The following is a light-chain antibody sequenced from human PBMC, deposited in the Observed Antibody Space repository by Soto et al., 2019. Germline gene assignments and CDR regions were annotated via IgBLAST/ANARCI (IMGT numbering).Light chain of an antibody. Sequence: DIQMTQSASSLSASVGDRVTITCQASQVISNYLNWYQQKPGKAPKLLIYDISTLEIGVPSRFSGSGSGTDFTFTITGLQPEDIATYYCQQYENLPYTFGQETKLEI. CDR1: QVISNY. CDR3: QQYENLPYT. CDR2: DIS. V-gene: IGKV1-33*01. J-gene: IGKJ2*01.